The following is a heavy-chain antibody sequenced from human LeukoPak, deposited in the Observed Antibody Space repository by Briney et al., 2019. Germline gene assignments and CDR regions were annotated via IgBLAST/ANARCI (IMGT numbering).Heavy chain of an antibody. D-gene: IGHD3-22*01. J-gene: IGHJ4*02. CDR2: IYSGGST. Sequence: GGSLRLSCAASGFTVSSNYMSWVRQAPGMGLEWVSVIYSGGSTYYADSVKGRFTISRDNSKNTLYLQMNSLRTEDTAVYYCAREGYYDSSGYYDYWGQGTLVTVSS. V-gene: IGHV3-66*02. CDR1: GFTVSSNY. CDR3: AREGYYDSSGYYDY.